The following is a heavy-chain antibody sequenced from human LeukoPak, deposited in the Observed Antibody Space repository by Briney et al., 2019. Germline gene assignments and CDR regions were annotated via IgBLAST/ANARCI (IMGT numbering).Heavy chain of an antibody. CDR3: ARDGTGDVY. J-gene: IGHJ4*02. D-gene: IGHD7-27*01. Sequence: SETLSLTCAVYGGSFSGYYWSWIRQPQGKGLEWIGEINHSGSTNYNPSLKSRVTISVDTSKNQFSLKLSSVTDADTAVYYCARDGTGDVYWGQGTLVTVSS. V-gene: IGHV4-34*01. CDR1: GGSFSGYY. CDR2: INHSGST.